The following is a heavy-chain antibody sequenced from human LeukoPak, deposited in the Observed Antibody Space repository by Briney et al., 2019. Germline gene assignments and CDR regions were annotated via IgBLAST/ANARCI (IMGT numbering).Heavy chain of an antibody. CDR2: TGPDGKKT. V-gene: IGHV3-33*01. D-gene: IGHD2-15*01. CDR3: ARQMVEGQQNYYMDV. CDR1: GFTFNRYG. Sequence: PGGSLRLSCAASGFTFNRYGMHWVRQAPGKGLEWVAFTGPDGKKTFYGDSLNGRFTTSRDNFEDTVFLQMNTMRAEDTAVYYCARQMVEGQQNYYMDVWGNGTTVTVSS. J-gene: IGHJ6*03.